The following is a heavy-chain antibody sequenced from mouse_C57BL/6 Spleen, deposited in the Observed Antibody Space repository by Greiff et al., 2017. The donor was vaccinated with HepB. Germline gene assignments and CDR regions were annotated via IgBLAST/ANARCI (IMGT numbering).Heavy chain of an antibody. J-gene: IGHJ1*03. V-gene: IGHV1-50*01. Sequence: QVQLQQPGAELVKPGASVKLSCKASGYTFTSYWMQWVKQRPGQGLEWIGEIDPSDSYTNYNQKFKGKATLTVDTSSSTAYMQLSSLTSEDSAVYYCARTSITTVVAHWYFDVWGTGTTVTVSS. CDR2: IDPSDSYT. CDR3: ARTSITTVVAHWYFDV. D-gene: IGHD1-1*01. CDR1: GYTFTSYW.